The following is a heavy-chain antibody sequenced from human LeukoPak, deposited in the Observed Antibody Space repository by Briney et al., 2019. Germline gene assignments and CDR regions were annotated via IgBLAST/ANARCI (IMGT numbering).Heavy chain of an antibody. CDR3: ARGTFSVGATYYYYYMDV. J-gene: IGHJ6*03. Sequence: PSETLSLTCTVSGGSISSYYWSWIRQPAGKGLEWIGRIYTSGSTNYNPSLKSRVTMSVDTSKNQFSLKLSSVTAADTAVYYCARGTFSVGATYYYYYMDVWGKGTTVTVSS. D-gene: IGHD1-26*01. V-gene: IGHV4-4*07. CDR1: GGSISSYY. CDR2: IYTSGST.